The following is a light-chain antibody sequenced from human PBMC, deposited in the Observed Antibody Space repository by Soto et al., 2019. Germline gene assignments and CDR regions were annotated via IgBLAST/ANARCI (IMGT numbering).Light chain of an antibody. J-gene: IGKJ4*01. V-gene: IGKV1-5*03. CDR2: KAS. Sequence: DIQMTQSPSTLSASVGDRVTITCRARQSISSWLAWYQQKPGKAPKLLIYKASSLESGVPARFSGSGSGTEFTLTISSLQPDDFATYYCQQYNSYPSFGGGTKVEMK. CDR3: QQYNSYPS. CDR1: QSISSW.